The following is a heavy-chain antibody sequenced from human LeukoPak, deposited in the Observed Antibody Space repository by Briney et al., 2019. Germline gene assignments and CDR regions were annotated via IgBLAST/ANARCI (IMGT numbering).Heavy chain of an antibody. CDR3: TRDTTTVVTHD. CDR2: IWYDGSKK. Sequence: GGSLRLSCAASGFTFSSYGMHWVRQAPGKGLDWVAVIWYDGSKKYYADSVKGRFTISRDNSRSTLYLQMNSLRVEDTSVYYCTRDTTTVVTHDWGQGTLVTVSS. J-gene: IGHJ4*02. V-gene: IGHV3-33*01. D-gene: IGHD4-23*01. CDR1: GFTFSSYG.